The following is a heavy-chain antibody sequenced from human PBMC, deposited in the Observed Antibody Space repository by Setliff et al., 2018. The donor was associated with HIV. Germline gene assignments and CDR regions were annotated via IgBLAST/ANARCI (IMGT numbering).Heavy chain of an antibody. Sequence: GGSLRLSCAASGFTFSSYAMTWVRQAPGKGLEWVSSIRSSGDNTDYADSVKGRFTISRDNSESMLYLQMNSLRAEDTAVYYCARRGDYYYYYAMDFWGQGTTVTVS. V-gene: IGHV3-23*01. J-gene: IGHJ6*02. CDR1: GFTFSSYA. D-gene: IGHD3-10*01. CDR3: ARRGDYYYYYAMDF. CDR2: IRSSGDNT.